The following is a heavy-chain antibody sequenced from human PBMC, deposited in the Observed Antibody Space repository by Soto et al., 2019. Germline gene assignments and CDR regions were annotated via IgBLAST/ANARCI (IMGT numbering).Heavy chain of an antibody. CDR3: ARVGSSGYPFFAPYYFDY. Sequence: GGSLRLSCAASGFTFSSYWMSWVRQAPGKGLEWVANIKQDGSEKYYVDSVKGRFTISRDNAKNSLYLQMNSLRAEVTAVYYGARVGSSGYPFFAPYYFDYWGQGTLVTVSS. CDR1: GFTFSSYW. D-gene: IGHD6-19*01. CDR2: IKQDGSEK. V-gene: IGHV3-7*01. J-gene: IGHJ4*02.